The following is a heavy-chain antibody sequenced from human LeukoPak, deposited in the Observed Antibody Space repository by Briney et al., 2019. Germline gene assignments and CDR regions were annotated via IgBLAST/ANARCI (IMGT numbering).Heavy chain of an antibody. Sequence: EASVKVSCKASGYTFTSYDINWVRQATGQGLEWMGWMNPNSGNTGYAQKFQGRVTITRNTSISTAYMELSSLRSEDTAVYYCARTVATTILHYYMDVWGKGTTVTVSS. CDR2: MNPNSGNT. CDR1: GYTFTSYD. J-gene: IGHJ6*03. D-gene: IGHD4-23*01. V-gene: IGHV1-8*03. CDR3: ARTVATTILHYYMDV.